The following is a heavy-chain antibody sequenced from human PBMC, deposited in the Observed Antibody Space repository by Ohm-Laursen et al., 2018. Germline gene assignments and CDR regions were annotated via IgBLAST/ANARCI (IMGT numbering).Heavy chain of an antibody. CDR1: GGSISSYY. D-gene: IGHD1-1*01. J-gene: IGHJ6*02. V-gene: IGHV4-59*01. CDR2: IYYSGST. Sequence: GTLSLTCTVSGGSISSYYWSWIRQPPGKGLEWIGYIYYSGSTNYNPSLKSRVTISVDTSKNQFSLRLSSVTAADTAVYYCARYTAPYYYYGMDVWGQGTTVTVSS. CDR3: ARYTAPYYYYGMDV.